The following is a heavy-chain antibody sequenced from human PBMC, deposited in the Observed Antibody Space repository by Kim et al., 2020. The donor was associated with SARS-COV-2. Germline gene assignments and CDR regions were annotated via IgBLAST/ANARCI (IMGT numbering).Heavy chain of an antibody. J-gene: IGHJ4*02. D-gene: IGHD2-21*01. Sequence: AASVKGRFTIARDNSKNTLYLQMNSLRAEDTAVYYCARDKKYCGGDCYDYWGQGTLVTVSS. V-gene: IGHV3-30*07. CDR3: ARDKKYCGGDCYDY.